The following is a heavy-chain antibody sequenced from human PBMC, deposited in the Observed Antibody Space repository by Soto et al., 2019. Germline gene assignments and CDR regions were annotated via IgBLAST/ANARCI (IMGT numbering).Heavy chain of an antibody. J-gene: IGHJ3*01. CDR3: LRNRFGGYVGDFDV. CDR2: IYGDGDK. Sequence: QITLKESGPTLVKPTQTLTLTSTFSGFSLTTSGVGVSGIRQPPGKAREWVGLIYGDGDKRYSPSPTSRLTITKNTYKNTVVFTMANIDPVDKATEYCLRNRFGGYVGDFDVWGQGTVVTVSS. V-gene: IGHV2-5*02. CDR1: GFSLTTSGVG. D-gene: IGHD5-12*01.